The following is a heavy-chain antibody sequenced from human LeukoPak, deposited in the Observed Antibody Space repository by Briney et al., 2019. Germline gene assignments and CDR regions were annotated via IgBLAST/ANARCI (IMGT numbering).Heavy chain of an antibody. CDR2: ISYDGSYK. J-gene: IGHJ4*02. D-gene: IGHD6-13*01. CDR3: AKDRYSGLNTIDY. CDR1: EFTFSTYG. V-gene: IGHV3-30*18. Sequence: GGSLRLSCAASEFTFSTYGMHWVRQAPGKGLEWVAVISYDGSYKFYADSVKGRFTISRDNSKSTQYLQMNSLRAEDTAVYYCAKDRYSGLNTIDYWGQGTLVTVSS.